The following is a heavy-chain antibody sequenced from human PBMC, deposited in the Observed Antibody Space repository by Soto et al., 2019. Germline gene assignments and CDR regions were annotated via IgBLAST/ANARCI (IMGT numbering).Heavy chain of an antibody. V-gene: IGHV3-23*01. CDR3: AKDPRAYSTHMGYFSDH. CDR2: LDAGDTT. J-gene: IGHJ4*02. Sequence: EVQLLESGGNLVQPGGSLRLSCAASGFTFSRHAMSWVRQARGEGLEWVSTLDAGDTTYYADSVKGRFTISRDNARNTLSLQMNSLRVEDTAVYYCAKDPRAYSTHMGYFSDHWGQGTLVTVSS. CDR1: GFTFSRHA. D-gene: IGHD6-13*01.